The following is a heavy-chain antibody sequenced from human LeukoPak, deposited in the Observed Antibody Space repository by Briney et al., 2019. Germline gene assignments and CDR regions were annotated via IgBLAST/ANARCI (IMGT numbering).Heavy chain of an antibody. CDR2: IYYSGST. J-gene: IGHJ6*02. V-gene: IGHV4-59*01. D-gene: IGHD5-18*01. Sequence: SETLSLTCTVSGGSISSYYWSWIRQPPGKGLEWIGYIYYSGSTNYNPSLKSRVTISVDTSKNQFSLKLSSVTAADTAVYYCARATAMVQGNYYYGMDVWGQGTTVTVSS. CDR3: ARATAMVQGNYYYGMDV. CDR1: GGSISSYY.